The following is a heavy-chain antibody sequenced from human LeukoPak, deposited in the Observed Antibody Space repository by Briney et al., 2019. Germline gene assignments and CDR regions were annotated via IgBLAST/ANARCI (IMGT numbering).Heavy chain of an antibody. J-gene: IGHJ5*02. CDR2: FDPDDGET. D-gene: IGHD3-22*01. Sequence: ASVKVSCKVSGYTLTELSMHWVRQAPGKGLEWMGGFDPDDGETIHAQKFQGRVTMTEDTSTDTAYMELSSLRSEDTAVYYCATGVVAPGRDWFDPWGQGTLVTVSS. CDR3: ATGVVAPGRDWFDP. V-gene: IGHV1-24*01. CDR1: GYTLTELS.